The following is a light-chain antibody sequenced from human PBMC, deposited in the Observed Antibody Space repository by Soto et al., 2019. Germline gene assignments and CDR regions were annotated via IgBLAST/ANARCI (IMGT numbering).Light chain of an antibody. CDR1: SSDVGFYKY. Sequence: QPASVSGSPGQSITISCTGTSSDVGFYKYVSWYQHHPGKAPKLMIYEVSNRPSGVSNRFSGSKSGNTASLTISGLQAEDEADYYCSSYTSSSPCVFGTGTKVTVL. CDR2: EVS. V-gene: IGLV2-14*01. CDR3: SSYTSSSPCV. J-gene: IGLJ1*01.